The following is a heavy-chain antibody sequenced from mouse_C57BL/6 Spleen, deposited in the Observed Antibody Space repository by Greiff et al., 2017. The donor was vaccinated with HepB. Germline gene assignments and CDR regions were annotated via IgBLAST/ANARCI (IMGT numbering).Heavy chain of an antibody. V-gene: IGHV5-4*01. Sequence: EVQGVESGGGLVKPGGSLKLSCAASGFTFSSYAMSWVRQTPEKRLEWVATISDGGSYTYYPDNVKGRFTISRDNAKNNLYLQMSHLKSEDTAMYYCARDRTVVARYFDVWGTGTTVTVSS. CDR2: ISDGGSYT. CDR1: GFTFSSYA. D-gene: IGHD1-1*01. J-gene: IGHJ1*03. CDR3: ARDRTVVARYFDV.